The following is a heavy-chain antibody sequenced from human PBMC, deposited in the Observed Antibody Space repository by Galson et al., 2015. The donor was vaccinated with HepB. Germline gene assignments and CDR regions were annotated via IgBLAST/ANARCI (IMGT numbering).Heavy chain of an antibody. CDR3: AKEGWELLNYYYYMDV. CDR2: ISYDGSNK. Sequence: SLRLSCAASGFTFSSYGMHWVRQAPGKGLEWVAVISYDGSNKYYADSVKGRFTISRDNSKNTLYLQMNSLRAEDTAVYYCAKEGWELLNYYYYMDVWGKG. CDR1: GFTFSSYG. J-gene: IGHJ6*03. D-gene: IGHD1-26*01. V-gene: IGHV3-30*18.